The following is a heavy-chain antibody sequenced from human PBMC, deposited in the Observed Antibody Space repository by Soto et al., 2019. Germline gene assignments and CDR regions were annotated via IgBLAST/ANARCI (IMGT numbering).Heavy chain of an antibody. Sequence: ESGGGLVQPGGSLRLSCAASGFTFSSYWMSWVRQAPGKGLEWVANIKQDGSEKYYVDSVKGRFTISRDNAKNSLYLQMNSLRAEDTAVYYCARAKLVVPASYYYYMDVWGKGTTVTVSS. V-gene: IGHV3-7*01. J-gene: IGHJ6*03. D-gene: IGHD2-2*01. CDR2: IKQDGSEK. CDR3: ARAKLVVPASYYYYMDV. CDR1: GFTFSSYW.